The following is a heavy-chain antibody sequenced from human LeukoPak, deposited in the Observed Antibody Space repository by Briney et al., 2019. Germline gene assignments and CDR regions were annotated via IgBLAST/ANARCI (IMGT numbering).Heavy chain of an antibody. D-gene: IGHD4-11*01. CDR1: GGSVGSGSHY. V-gene: IGHV4-61*02. J-gene: IGHJ4*02. CDR3: ARHAQSSDY. Sequence: NPSETLSLTRPVSGGSVGSGSHYWDWIRQTAGKGLEWIGRIHTSGSTKYSPSLKSRLTILIDTCSNQVSLNLSSVTAADTAIYYCARHAQSSDYWGPGTLWTVSS. CDR2: IHTSGST.